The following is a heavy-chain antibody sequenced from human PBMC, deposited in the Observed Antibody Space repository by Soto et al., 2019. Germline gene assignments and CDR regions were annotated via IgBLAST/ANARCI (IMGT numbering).Heavy chain of an antibody. Sequence: GGSLRLSCAASGFTFSSYGMYWVRQAPGKGLEWVSGISWNSGSIGYADSVKGRFTISRDNAKNSLYLQMNSLRAEDTALYYCAKDHRGYYDSSGYQFWGYYYYGMDVCGQGTTVTVSS. V-gene: IGHV3-9*01. CDR3: AKDHRGYYDSSGYQFWGYYYYGMDV. J-gene: IGHJ6*02. CDR2: ISWNSGSI. D-gene: IGHD3-22*01. CDR1: GFTFSSYG.